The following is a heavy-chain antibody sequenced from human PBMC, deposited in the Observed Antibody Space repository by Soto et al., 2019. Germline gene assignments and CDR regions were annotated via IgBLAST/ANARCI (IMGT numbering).Heavy chain of an antibody. CDR2: ISGSGGST. D-gene: IGHD2-15*01. CDR1: GFTFSSYA. Sequence: GGALGLSCAASGFTFSSYAMSWVRQAPGKGLEWVSAISGSGGSTYYADSVKGRFTISRDNSKNTLYLQMNSLRAEDTAVYYCASYCSGGSCRTNWFDPWGQGTLVPVSS. CDR3: ASYCSGGSCRTNWFDP. V-gene: IGHV3-23*01. J-gene: IGHJ5*02.